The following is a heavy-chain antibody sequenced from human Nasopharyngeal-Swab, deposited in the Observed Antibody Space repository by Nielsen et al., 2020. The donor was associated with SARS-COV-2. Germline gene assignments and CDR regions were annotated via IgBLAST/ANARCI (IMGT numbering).Heavy chain of an antibody. CDR3: ARDRITMVRGVISLTNWFDP. J-gene: IGHJ5*02. CDR1: GYTFTSYY. Sequence: ASAKVSCKASGYTFTSYYKHWVRQAPGQGLEWMGIINPSGGSTSYAQKFQGRVTMTRDTSTSTVYMELSSLRSEDTAVYYCARDRITMVRGVISLTNWFDPWGQGTLVTVSS. CDR2: INPSGGST. V-gene: IGHV1-46*01. D-gene: IGHD3-10*01.